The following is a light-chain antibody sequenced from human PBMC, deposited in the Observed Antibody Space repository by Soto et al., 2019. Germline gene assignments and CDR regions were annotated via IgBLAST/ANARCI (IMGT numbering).Light chain of an antibody. V-gene: IGLV2-18*02. CDR3: NSYTSSSLYV. Sequence: QSVLTQPPSVSGSPGQSVTISCTGTSSDVGSYNRVSWYQQPPGTAPKLMIYEVSNRPSGVPDRFSGSKSGNTASLTISGLKAEDEVDYYCNSYTSSSLYVFGTGTK. CDR2: EVS. J-gene: IGLJ1*01. CDR1: SSDVGSYNR.